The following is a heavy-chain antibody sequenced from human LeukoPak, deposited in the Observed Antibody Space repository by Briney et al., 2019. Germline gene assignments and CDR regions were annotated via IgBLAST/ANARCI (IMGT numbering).Heavy chain of an antibody. V-gene: IGHV1-2*02. CDR1: GYTFTGYY. CDR3: ARGEYDFWSGLPFDP. D-gene: IGHD3-3*01. Sequence: GASVKVSCKATGYTFTGYYMHWVRQAPGQGLEWMGWINPNSGGTNYAQKFQGRVTMTRDTSISTAYMELSRLRSDDTAVYYCARGEYDFWSGLPFDPWGQGTLVTVSS. CDR2: INPNSGGT. J-gene: IGHJ5*02.